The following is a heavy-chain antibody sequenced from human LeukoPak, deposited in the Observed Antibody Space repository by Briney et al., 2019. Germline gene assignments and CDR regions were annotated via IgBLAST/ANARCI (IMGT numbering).Heavy chain of an antibody. CDR2: ISWNSGTI. Sequence: GRSLRLSCAASGFTFDDYAMHWVGQAPGKGLEWVSGISWNSGTIGYADSVKGRFTISRDNAKNSLYLQMNSLRAEDTALYYCAKDIAAAGTGFDYWGQGTLVTVSS. CDR1: GFTFDDYA. J-gene: IGHJ4*02. D-gene: IGHD6-13*01. V-gene: IGHV3-9*01. CDR3: AKDIAAAGTGFDY.